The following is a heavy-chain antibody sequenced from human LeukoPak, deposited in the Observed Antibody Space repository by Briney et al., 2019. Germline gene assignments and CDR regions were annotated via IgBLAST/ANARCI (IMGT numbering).Heavy chain of an antibody. J-gene: IGHJ3*02. Sequence: SETLSLTCTVSGGSISSSSYYWAWIRQPPGKGLEWIGSIYYSGSTYYNPSLKSRVTISVDTSKNQFSLKLSSVTAADTAVYYCARDPFLDAFDIWGQGTMATVSS. CDR1: GGSISSSSYY. V-gene: IGHV4-39*07. CDR2: IYYSGST. CDR3: ARDPFLDAFDI.